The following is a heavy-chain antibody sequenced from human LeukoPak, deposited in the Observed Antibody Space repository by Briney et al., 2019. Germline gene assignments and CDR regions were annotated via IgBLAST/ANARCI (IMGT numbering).Heavy chain of an antibody. V-gene: IGHV1-18*01. CDR3: ARVADPYSGSYFDY. D-gene: IGHD1-26*01. CDR1: GYTFTSYG. Sequence: ASEKVSCKASGYTFTSYGISWVGQAPGQGSEWRGWISAYNGNTNYAQKLQGRVTMSTSPSTSTAYVELRSLRSDDTAVYYCARVADPYSGSYFDYLGQGTLVTVSS. CDR2: ISAYNGNT. J-gene: IGHJ4*02.